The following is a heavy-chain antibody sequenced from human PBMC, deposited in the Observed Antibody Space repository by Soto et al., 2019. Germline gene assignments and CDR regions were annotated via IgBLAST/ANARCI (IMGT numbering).Heavy chain of an antibody. CDR3: AKGSRYSYGYDYYYGMDV. D-gene: IGHD5-18*01. V-gene: IGHV3-30*18. J-gene: IGHJ6*02. CDR1: GFTFSSYG. Sequence: GGSLRLSCAASGFTFSSYGMHWVRQAPCKGLEWVAVISYDGSNKYYADSVKGRFTISRDNSKNTLYLQMNSLRAEDTAVYYCAKGSRYSYGYDYYYGMDVWGQGTTVTVSS. CDR2: ISYDGSNK.